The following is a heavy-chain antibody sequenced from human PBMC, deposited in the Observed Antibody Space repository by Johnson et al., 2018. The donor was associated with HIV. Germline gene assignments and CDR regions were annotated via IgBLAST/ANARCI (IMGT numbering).Heavy chain of an antibody. CDR1: GFSFSSYW. Sequence: VQLVESGGGLIQPGGSLRLSCAASGFSFSSYWMSWVRQAPGKGLEWVANTKQDGSEKYYVDSVKGRFSISRDNSKNTLYLQMNSLRAEDTAVYYCARTPMEQWLAHDIWGQGTMVTVSS. CDR3: ARTPMEQWLAHDI. CDR2: TKQDGSEK. V-gene: IGHV3-7*03. D-gene: IGHD6-19*01. J-gene: IGHJ3*02.